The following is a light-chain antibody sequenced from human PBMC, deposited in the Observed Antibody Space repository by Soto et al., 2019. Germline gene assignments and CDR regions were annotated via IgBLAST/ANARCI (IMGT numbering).Light chain of an antibody. J-gene: IGKJ1*01. CDR1: QSVSNN. Sequence: EIVMTQSPATLSVSPEERATLSCRASQSVSNNLAWYQKKPGQAPRLLIYGASTRATGIPARFSGSGSGTEFTLTISSLQSEDFAVYYCQQYNTWWTFGQGTRVEIK. V-gene: IGKV3-15*01. CDR2: GAS. CDR3: QQYNTWWT.